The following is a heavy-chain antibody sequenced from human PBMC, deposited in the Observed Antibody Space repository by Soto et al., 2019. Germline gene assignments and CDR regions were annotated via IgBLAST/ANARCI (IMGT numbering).Heavy chain of an antibody. CDR3: ARDRLYSTPSNTFDY. J-gene: IGHJ4*02. V-gene: IGHV1-18*01. CDR2: MNTYTGNT. Sequence: ASVKVSCKASGYTFTTYAISWLRQAPGQGLEWMGWMNTYTGNTDYAQSLRGRVTMTRDTSTDTAYMELRSLRSDDTAMYYCARDRLYSTPSNTFDYWGQGALVTVSS. D-gene: IGHD2-8*01. CDR1: GYTFTTYA.